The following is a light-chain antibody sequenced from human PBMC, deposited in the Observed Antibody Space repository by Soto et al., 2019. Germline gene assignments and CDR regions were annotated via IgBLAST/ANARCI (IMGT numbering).Light chain of an antibody. V-gene: IGKV3-20*01. Sequence: EIVLTQSPGTLSLSPGERATLSCRASQSVSSSYLAWYQQKPGQAPRLLIYGASSRATGITDRFSGSGSGTDFTLTISRLEPEDFAVYYCQQYGSSPPGFGGGTKVEIK. J-gene: IGKJ4*01. CDR2: GAS. CDR1: QSVSSSY. CDR3: QQYGSSPPG.